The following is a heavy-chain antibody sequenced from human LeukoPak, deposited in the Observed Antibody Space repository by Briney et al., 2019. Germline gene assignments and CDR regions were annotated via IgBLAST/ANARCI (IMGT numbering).Heavy chain of an antibody. V-gene: IGHV3-30*18. J-gene: IGHJ6*02. CDR2: ISYDGSNK. D-gene: IGHD2-8*01. Sequence: GGSLRLSCAASGFPFSSYGMHWVRQAPGKGLGWVAVISYDGSNKYYADSVKGRFTISRDNSKNTLYLQMNSLRAEDTAVYYCAKVLGVGPYYYYGMDVWGQGTTVTVSS. CDR1: GFPFSSYG. CDR3: AKVLGVGPYYYYGMDV.